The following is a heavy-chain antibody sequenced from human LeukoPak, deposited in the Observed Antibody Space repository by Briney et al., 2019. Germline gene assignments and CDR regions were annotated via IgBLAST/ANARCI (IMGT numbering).Heavy chain of an antibody. CDR3: ARTPYYYGSGSPYYYYGMDV. CDR1: GYTFTSNY. Sequence: ASVKVSCKASGYTFTSNYIHWVRQAPGQGLEWMGMIYPRDGSTSYAQKFQGRVTMTRDTSTSTVYMELSSLRSEDTAEYYCARTPYYYGSGSPYYYYGMDVWGQGTTVTVSS. D-gene: IGHD3-10*01. J-gene: IGHJ6*02. CDR2: IYPRDGST. V-gene: IGHV1-46*01.